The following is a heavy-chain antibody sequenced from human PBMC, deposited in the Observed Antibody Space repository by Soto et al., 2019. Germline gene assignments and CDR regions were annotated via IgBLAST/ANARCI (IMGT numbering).Heavy chain of an antibody. CDR1: QFIFRSYT. V-gene: IGHV3-23*01. CDR3: AKEDTSSGSLDY. D-gene: IGHD6-19*01. J-gene: IGHJ4*02. CDR2: ISDSGATT. Sequence: PGGSLRLSCSASQFIFRSYTMYWVRQAPGKGLEWVSGISDSGATTYYADSVRGRFTISRDNSKNTLYLQMKSLRAEDSASYYCAKEDTSSGSLDYWGQGALVTVSS.